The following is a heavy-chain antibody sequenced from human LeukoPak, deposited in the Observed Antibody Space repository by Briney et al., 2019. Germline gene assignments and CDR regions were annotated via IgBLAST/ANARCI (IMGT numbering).Heavy chain of an antibody. Sequence: GGSLRVSRAASGFTFDDYAMHWVRQAPGKGLEWVSGVSWNSGSIGYADSVKGRFTISRDNAKNSLYLQMNSLRAEDMALYYCAKDRREMADDAFDIWGQGTMVTVSS. D-gene: IGHD5-24*01. CDR2: VSWNSGSI. CDR3: AKDRREMADDAFDI. V-gene: IGHV3-9*03. J-gene: IGHJ3*02. CDR1: GFTFDDYA.